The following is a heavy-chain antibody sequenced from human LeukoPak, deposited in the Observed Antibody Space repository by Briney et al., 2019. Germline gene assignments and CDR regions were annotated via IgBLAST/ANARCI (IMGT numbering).Heavy chain of an antibody. Sequence: ASVKVSCKASGYTFTGYYMHWVRQAPGQGLEWMGWINPNSGGTNYAQKLQGRVTMTTDTSTSTAYMELRSLRSDDTAVYYCARGTGAYDSSGYYCWFDPWGQGTLVTVSS. V-gene: IGHV1-2*02. D-gene: IGHD3-22*01. CDR3: ARGTGAYDSSGYYCWFDP. CDR1: GYTFTGYY. CDR2: INPNSGGT. J-gene: IGHJ5*02.